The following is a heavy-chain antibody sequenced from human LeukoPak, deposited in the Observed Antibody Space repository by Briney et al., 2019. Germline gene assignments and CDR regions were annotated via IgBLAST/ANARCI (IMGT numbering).Heavy chain of an antibody. Sequence: GGSLRLSCAASGFAFSSFWMSWVRQAPGKGLEWVANIKQDGSEEYYVDSVKGRFTISRDNAKNSLYLQMNSLRAEDTAVYYCARLPGWELNWYFDLWGRGTLVTVSS. V-gene: IGHV3-7*01. CDR1: GFAFSSFW. J-gene: IGHJ2*01. CDR3: ARLPGWELNWYFDL. D-gene: IGHD1-26*01. CDR2: IKQDGSEE.